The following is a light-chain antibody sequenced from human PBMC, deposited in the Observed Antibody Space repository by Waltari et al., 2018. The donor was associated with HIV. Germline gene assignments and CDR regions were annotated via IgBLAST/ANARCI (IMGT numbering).Light chain of an antibody. J-gene: IGLJ1*01. Sequence: QSALTQPASVSGSPGQSITISCTGTNSDVGSYNLVSWYQQHPGKAPKLMIYEVSKRPSGVSNRFSGSKAGNTASLTISGLQAEDEADYYCCSYAGSRTYVLGTGTKVTVL. V-gene: IGLV2-23*02. CDR1: NSDVGSYNL. CDR3: CSYAGSRTYV. CDR2: EVS.